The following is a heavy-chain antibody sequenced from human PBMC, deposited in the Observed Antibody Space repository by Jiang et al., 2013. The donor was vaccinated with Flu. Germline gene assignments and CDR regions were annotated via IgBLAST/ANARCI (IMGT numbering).Heavy chain of an antibody. CDR3: ARDGPFSSGWYTEFDY. CDR1: GFTFSSYA. D-gene: IGHD6-19*01. Sequence: VESGGGVVQPGRSLRLSCAASGFTFSSYAMHWVRQAPGKGLEWVAVISYDGSNKYYADSGKGRFTISRDNSKNTLYLQMNSLRAEDTAVYYCARDGPFSSGWYTEFDYWGQGTLVTVSS. CDR2: ISYDGSNK. J-gene: IGHJ4*02. V-gene: IGHV3-30-3*01.